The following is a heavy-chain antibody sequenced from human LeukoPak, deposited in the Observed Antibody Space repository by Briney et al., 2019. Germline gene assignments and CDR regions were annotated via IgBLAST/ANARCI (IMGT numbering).Heavy chain of an antibody. V-gene: IGHV3-30*02. CDR2: IRYDGSNK. J-gene: IGHJ5*02. D-gene: IGHD6-13*01. CDR3: VRPSIAAAGQDT. Sequence: SGGSLRLSCAASGFTFSSYGMHWVRQAPGKGLEWVAFIRYDGSNKYYADSVKGRFTISRDNAKNSLYLQMNSLRVEDTAVYYCVRPSIAAAGQDTWGQGTLVTVSS. CDR1: GFTFSSYG.